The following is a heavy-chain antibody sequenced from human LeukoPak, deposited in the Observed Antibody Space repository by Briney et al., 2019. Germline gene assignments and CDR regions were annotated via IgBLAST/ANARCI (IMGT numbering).Heavy chain of an antibody. CDR1: GGSISSYY. D-gene: IGHD4-17*01. J-gene: IGHJ4*02. CDR3: ARGRDYGDFPLFDY. CDR2: IYYSGST. V-gene: IGHV4-59*01. Sequence: SETLSLTCTVSGGSISSYYWSWIRQPPGKGLEWIGCIYYSGSTNYNPSLKSRVTISVDTSKNQFSLKLSSVTAADTAVYYCARGRDYGDFPLFDYWGQGTLVTVSS.